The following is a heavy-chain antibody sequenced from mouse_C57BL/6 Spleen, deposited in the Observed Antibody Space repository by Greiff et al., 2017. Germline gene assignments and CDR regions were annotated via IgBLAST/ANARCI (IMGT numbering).Heavy chain of an antibody. V-gene: IGHV1-54*01. Sequence: VKLQQSGAELVRPGTSVKVSCKASGYAFTNYLIEWVKQRPGQGLEWIGVINPGSGGTNYNEKFKGKATLTADKSSSTAYMQLSSLTSEDSAVYFCARYGNPGWFAYWGQGTLVTVSA. J-gene: IGHJ3*01. CDR3: ARYGNPGWFAY. D-gene: IGHD2-1*01. CDR1: GYAFTNYL. CDR2: INPGSGGT.